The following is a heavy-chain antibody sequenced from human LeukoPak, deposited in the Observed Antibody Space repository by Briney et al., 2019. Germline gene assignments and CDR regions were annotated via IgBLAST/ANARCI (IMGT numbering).Heavy chain of an antibody. Sequence: ASVKVSCRASGGTFSSYAISWVRQAPGQGLEWMGWISAYNGNTNYAQKLQGRVTMTTGTSTSTAYMELRSLRSDDTAVYYCARTYGGYSSGWPFDYWGQGTLVTVSS. J-gene: IGHJ4*02. V-gene: IGHV1-18*01. CDR2: ISAYNGNT. CDR3: ARTYGGYSSGWPFDY. D-gene: IGHD6-19*01. CDR1: GGTFSSYA.